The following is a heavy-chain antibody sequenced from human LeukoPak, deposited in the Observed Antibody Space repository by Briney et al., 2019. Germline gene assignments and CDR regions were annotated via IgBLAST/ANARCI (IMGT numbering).Heavy chain of an antibody. Sequence: GGSLRLSCAASGFTFSSYEMSWVRQAPGKGLEWVSYISSSGSTIYYADSVKGRFTISRDNAKNSLYLQMNSLRAEDTAVYYCARREGDSEGNYDILTGYPHYSGAFDIWGQGTMVTVSS. J-gene: IGHJ3*02. D-gene: IGHD3-9*01. CDR1: GFTFSSYE. CDR3: ARREGDSEGNYDILTGYPHYSGAFDI. V-gene: IGHV3-48*03. CDR2: ISSSGSTI.